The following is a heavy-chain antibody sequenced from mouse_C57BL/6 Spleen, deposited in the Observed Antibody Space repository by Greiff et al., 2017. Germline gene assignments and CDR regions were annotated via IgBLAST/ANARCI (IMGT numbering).Heavy chain of an antibody. V-gene: IGHV14-4*01. Sequence: VQLKQSGAELVRPGASVKLSCTASGFNIKDDYMHWVKQRPEQGLEWIGWIDPENGDTEYASKFQGKATITAATSSNTAYLQLSSLTSEDTAVYYCTPLYYDYAAWCAYWGQGTLVTVSA. D-gene: IGHD2-4*01. J-gene: IGHJ3*01. CDR1: GFNIKDDY. CDR3: TPLYYDYAAWCAY. CDR2: IDPENGDT.